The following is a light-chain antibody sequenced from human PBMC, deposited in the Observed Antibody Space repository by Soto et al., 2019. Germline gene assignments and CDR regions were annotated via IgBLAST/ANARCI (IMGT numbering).Light chain of an antibody. CDR2: GAS. Sequence: EIVMMQSPATLSVSPRERATLSCRASQALGNNLAWYQHKPGQAPRLLIYGASTRATGVPLRFIGSGSETEFTLSISSLQSDDLAVYYGQQYTNWPYTFGQGTKLEIE. V-gene: IGKV3-15*01. CDR3: QQYTNWPYT. J-gene: IGKJ2*01. CDR1: QALGNN.